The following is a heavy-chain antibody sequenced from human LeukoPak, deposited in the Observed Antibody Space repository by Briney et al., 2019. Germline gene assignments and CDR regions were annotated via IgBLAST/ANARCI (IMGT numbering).Heavy chain of an antibody. CDR1: GYTFTSYD. D-gene: IGHD3-3*01. CDR2: MNPNSGNT. Sequence: ASVKVSCKASGYTFTSYDINWVRQATGQGLERMGWMNPNSGNTGYAQKFQGRVTMTRNTSISTAYMELSSLRSEDTAVYYCARKKPGYYDFWSGYSVDFDYWGQGTLVTVSS. V-gene: IGHV1-8*01. CDR3: ARKKPGYYDFWSGYSVDFDY. J-gene: IGHJ4*02.